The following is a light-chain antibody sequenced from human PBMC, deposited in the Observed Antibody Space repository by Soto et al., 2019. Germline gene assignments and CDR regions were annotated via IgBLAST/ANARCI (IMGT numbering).Light chain of an antibody. CDR3: ASYAGGSTYV. V-gene: IGLV2-23*01. J-gene: IGLJ1*01. Sequence: QSALTQPASVSASPGQSITISCTATSSDVATFDLVSWYQQHPGKAPKLIIYEGVKRPSGVSNRFSGSKSGNTASLTISGLQAEDEADYYCASYAGGSTYVFGTGTKVTVL. CDR1: SSDVATFDL. CDR2: EGV.